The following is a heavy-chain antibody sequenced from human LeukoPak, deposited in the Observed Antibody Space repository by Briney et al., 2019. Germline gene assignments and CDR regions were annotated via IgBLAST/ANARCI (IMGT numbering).Heavy chain of an antibody. V-gene: IGHV1-69*13. J-gene: IGHJ4*02. Sequence: SVKVSCKASGGTFSSYAISWVRQAPGQGLEWMGGIIPIFGTANYAQKFQGRVTITADESTSTAYMELSSLRSEDTAVYYCARDFSMGGDYGYWGQGTLVTVSS. D-gene: IGHD4-17*01. CDR1: GGTFSSYA. CDR2: IIPIFGTA. CDR3: ARDFSMGGDYGY.